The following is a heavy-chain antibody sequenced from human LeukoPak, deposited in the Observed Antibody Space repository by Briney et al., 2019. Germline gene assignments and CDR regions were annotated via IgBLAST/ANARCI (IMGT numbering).Heavy chain of an antibody. CDR3: ARVRGGRGRGRLGNWFDP. J-gene: IGHJ5*02. V-gene: IGHV4-34*01. Sequence: KPSETQSLTCAVYGGSFRGYYWSWIRQPPRKGREWIGEINHSGSTNYNPSLKSPVTLSLDPCKNQFSLKLSSVTAADTAVYYCARVRGGRGRGRLGNWFDPWGQGTLVTVSS. CDR2: INHSGST. CDR1: GGSFRGYY. D-gene: IGHD3-16*01.